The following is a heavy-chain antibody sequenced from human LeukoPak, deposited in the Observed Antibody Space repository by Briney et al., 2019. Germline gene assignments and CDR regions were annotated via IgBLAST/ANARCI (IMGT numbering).Heavy chain of an antibody. J-gene: IGHJ6*02. V-gene: IGHV4-39*01. Sequence: PSETLSLTCTVSGGSISSSSYYWGWIRQPPGKGLEWIGSIYNSGSTYYNPSLKSRVTISVDTSKNQFSLKLNSVTAADTAVYYCARQHYDYGMDVWGQGTTVTVSS. CDR1: GGSISSSSYY. CDR3: ARQHYDYGMDV. CDR2: IYNSGST.